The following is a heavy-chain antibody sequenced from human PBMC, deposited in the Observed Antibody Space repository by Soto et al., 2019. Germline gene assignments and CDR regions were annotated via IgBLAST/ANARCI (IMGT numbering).Heavy chain of an antibody. CDR3: ARGGYYDNTWGKLSHYGLYV. J-gene: IGHJ6*02. V-gene: IGHV1-18*04. CDR1: GYTFTSYY. D-gene: IGHD3-16*01. Sequence: ASVKVSCKASGYTFTSYYMHWVRQAPGQGLEWMGWISPYNDYTIYAQKLQGRVTMTTDTSTRTVYLDLRSLKSDDTAVYYCARGGYYDNTWGKLSHYGLYVWGQGTSVTVSS. CDR2: ISPYNDYT.